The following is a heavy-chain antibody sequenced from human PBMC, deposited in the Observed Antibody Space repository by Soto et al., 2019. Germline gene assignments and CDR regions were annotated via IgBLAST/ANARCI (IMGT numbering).Heavy chain of an antibody. V-gene: IGHV1-58*01. CDR3: AADQSAYSSGWYYAVDY. J-gene: IGHJ4*02. CDR2: IVVGSGNT. CDR1: GFTFTSSA. D-gene: IGHD6-19*01. Sequence: SVKVSCKASGFTFTSSAVQWVRQARGQRLEWIGWIVVGSGNTNYAQKFQERVTITRDMSTSTAYMELSSLRSEDTAVYYCAADQSAYSSGWYYAVDYWGQGTLVTVSS.